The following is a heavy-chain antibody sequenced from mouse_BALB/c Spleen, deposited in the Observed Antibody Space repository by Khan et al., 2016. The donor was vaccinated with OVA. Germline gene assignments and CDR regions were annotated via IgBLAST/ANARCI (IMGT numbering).Heavy chain of an antibody. D-gene: IGHD2-2*01. J-gene: IGHJ3*01. CDR3: TRVGYLFAY. CDR1: GYTFTSYW. V-gene: IGHV1-5*01. CDR2: IYPGNSDT. Sequence: EVQLQQSGTVLARPGTSVKMSCKASGYTFTSYWMHWVKQRPGQGLEWIGAIYPGNSDTSYNQKFKGKAKLTAVTSPSTAYMELSSLTNEDSAVYYCTRVGYLFAYWGQGTLVTVSA.